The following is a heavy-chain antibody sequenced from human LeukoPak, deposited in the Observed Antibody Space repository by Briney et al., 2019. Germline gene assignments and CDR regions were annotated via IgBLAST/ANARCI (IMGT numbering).Heavy chain of an antibody. CDR1: RFTFSSSG. J-gene: IGHJ4*02. D-gene: IGHD3-22*01. Sequence: AGGSLRLSCAASRFTFSSSGMSWVRQAPGKGLEWVSAISASGGNTYYADSVKGRFTISRDNSKNTLYLQMNSLRAEETAEYFCARDVRTDYYDSSGYLDYWGQGTLVTVSS. V-gene: IGHV3-23*01. CDR3: ARDVRTDYYDSSGYLDY. CDR2: ISASGGNT.